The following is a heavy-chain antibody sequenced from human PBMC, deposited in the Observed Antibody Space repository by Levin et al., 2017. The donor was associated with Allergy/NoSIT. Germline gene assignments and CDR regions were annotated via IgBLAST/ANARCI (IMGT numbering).Heavy chain of an antibody. CDR2: INPHSGDT. D-gene: IGHD3-22*01. J-gene: IGHJ4*02. CDR1: RYIFSDYF. V-gene: IGHV1-2*02. CDR3: TRDLYNDDSVFGY. Sequence: ASVKVSCKASRYIFSDYFIHWVRQAPGQGLEWMGWINPHSGDTKYAQEFQGRVTMTRDTSISTAYMELTRLTSDDTAVYYCTRDLYNDDSVFGYWGQGTLVNVFS.